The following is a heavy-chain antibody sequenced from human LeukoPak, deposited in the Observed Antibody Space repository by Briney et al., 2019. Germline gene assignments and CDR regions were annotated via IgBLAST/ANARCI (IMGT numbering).Heavy chain of an antibody. V-gene: IGHV1-69*13. CDR2: IIPIFGTA. Sequence: SVKVSCKASGGTFSSYAISWVRQAPGQGLEWMGGIIPIFGTANYAQKFQGRVTITADESMGTAYMELSSLRSEDTAVYYCARSTVGATSVDYWGQGTLVTVSS. D-gene: IGHD1-26*01. CDR3: ARSTVGATSVDY. CDR1: GGTFSSYA. J-gene: IGHJ4*02.